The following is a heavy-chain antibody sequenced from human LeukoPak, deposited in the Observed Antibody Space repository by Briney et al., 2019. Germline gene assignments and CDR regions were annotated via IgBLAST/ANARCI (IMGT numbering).Heavy chain of an antibody. Sequence: GGSLRLSCVASEFTFSSYWMSWVRRAPGKGLEWVANIKQDGSERYYVDSVRGRFTISRDNARNSLYLQMNRLRVEDTAVYCCARITWEVLGFGYYFDYWGQGTLVTVSS. J-gene: IGHJ4*02. CDR1: EFTFSSYW. D-gene: IGHD1-26*01. CDR2: IKQDGSER. V-gene: IGHV3-7*01. CDR3: ARITWEVLGFGYYFDY.